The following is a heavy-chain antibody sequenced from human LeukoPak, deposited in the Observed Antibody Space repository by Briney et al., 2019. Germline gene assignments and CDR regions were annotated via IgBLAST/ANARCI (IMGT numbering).Heavy chain of an antibody. CDR1: GGSFFGSAYF. J-gene: IGHJ5*02. Sequence: PSETLSLTCRVSGGSFFGSAYFWGWSRQSPGMGLEWIGNSDYVGRAYYNPSLHSRATVSADSSMNQVSLKLTSVAAADTAMYYCARGAHEPGTGNLGDPWGEGILVTVSS. D-gene: IGHD1-14*01. CDR2: SDYVGRA. V-gene: IGHV4-39*07. CDR3: ARGAHEPGTGNLGDP.